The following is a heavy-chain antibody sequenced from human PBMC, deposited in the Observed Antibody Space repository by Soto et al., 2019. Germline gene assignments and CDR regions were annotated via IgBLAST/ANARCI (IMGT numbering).Heavy chain of an antibody. J-gene: IGHJ4*02. CDR3: ARDTGGGTFDF. Sequence: GASVKVSCKASGYTFSSYAMHWVRQAPGQRLEWMGWINAGCGNTKSSQKFQDRVTISRDTSASTAYMELTSLRSEDTAVYYCARDTGGGTFDFWGQETLVTVSS. D-gene: IGHD2-8*02. CDR1: GYTFSSYA. V-gene: IGHV1-3*01. CDR2: INAGCGNT.